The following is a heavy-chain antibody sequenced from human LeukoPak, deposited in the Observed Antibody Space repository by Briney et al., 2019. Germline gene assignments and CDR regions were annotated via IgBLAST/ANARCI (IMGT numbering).Heavy chain of an antibody. CDR3: AREGIAVAPDY. CDR1: GFTFSSYS. D-gene: IGHD6-19*01. V-gene: IGHV3-21*01. J-gene: IGHJ4*02. CDR2: ISSSSSYI. Sequence: GGPLRLSCAASGFTFSSYSMNWVRQAPGKGLEWVSSISSSSSYIYYADSVKGRFTISRDNAKNSLYLQMNSLRAEDTAVYYCAREGIAVAPDYWGQGTLVTVSS.